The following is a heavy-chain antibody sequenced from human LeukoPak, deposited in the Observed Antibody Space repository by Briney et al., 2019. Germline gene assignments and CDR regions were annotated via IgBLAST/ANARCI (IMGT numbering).Heavy chain of an antibody. CDR3: ARRAGAYSHPYDY. J-gene: IGHJ4*02. CDR1: GFTFGDYG. V-gene: IGHV3-23*01. Sequence: QTGGSLRLSCAASGFTFGDYGMSWVRQAPGKGLEWVSGISGSGDSTHYSDSVKGRFTISRDNSKNTLYLQMNSLRAEDTAVYYCARRAGAYSHPYDYWGQGTLVTVSS. D-gene: IGHD4/OR15-4a*01. CDR2: ISGSGDST.